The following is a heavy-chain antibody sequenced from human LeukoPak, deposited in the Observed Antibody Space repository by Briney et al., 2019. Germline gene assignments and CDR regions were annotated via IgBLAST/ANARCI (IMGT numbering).Heavy chain of an antibody. Sequence: PGGSLRLSCAASGVTLSSYTMHWVRQAPGQGLESVSAISSNGASTYYMNSVKDRFTISRDNSKNTVYLQMGSLRPEDMAVYYCGREVDGGFDPWGQGTLVTVSS. V-gene: IGHV3-64*01. CDR3: GREVDGGFDP. CDR2: ISSNGAST. CDR1: GVTLSSYT. J-gene: IGHJ5*02. D-gene: IGHD3-16*01.